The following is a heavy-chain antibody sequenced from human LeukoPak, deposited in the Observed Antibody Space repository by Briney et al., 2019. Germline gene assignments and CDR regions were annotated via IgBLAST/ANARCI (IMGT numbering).Heavy chain of an antibody. CDR2: ISYDGSNK. J-gene: IGHJ6*02. CDR1: GFTFSSYA. Sequence: GRSLRLSCAASGFTFSSYAMHWVRQAPGEGLEWVAVISYDGSNKYYADSVKGRFTISRDNSKNTLYLQMNSLRAEDTAVYYCARDSITIFGVAPPHYYGMDVWGQGTTVTVSS. V-gene: IGHV3-30-3*01. D-gene: IGHD3-3*01. CDR3: ARDSITIFGVAPPHYYGMDV.